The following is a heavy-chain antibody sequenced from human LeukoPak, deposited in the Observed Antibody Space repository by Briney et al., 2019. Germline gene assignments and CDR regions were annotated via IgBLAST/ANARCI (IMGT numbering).Heavy chain of an antibody. J-gene: IGHJ4*02. CDR3: ARHGTDY. Sequence: SETLSLTCTVSGGSISGYYWSWIRQPPGKGLEWIGYIYYGGSTNYNPSLKSRVTMSVVKSKNLFSLNLSSVTAADTAVYYYARHGTDYWGQGTLVTVSP. CDR2: IYYGGST. V-gene: IGHV4-59*08. CDR1: GGSISGYY.